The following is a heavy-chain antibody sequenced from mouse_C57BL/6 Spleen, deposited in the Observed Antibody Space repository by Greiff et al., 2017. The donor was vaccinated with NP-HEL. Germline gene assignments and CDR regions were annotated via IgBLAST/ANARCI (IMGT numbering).Heavy chain of an antibody. CDR2: ISGGGGNT. D-gene: IGHD1-1*01. V-gene: IGHV5-9*01. CDR1: GFTFSSYT. J-gene: IGHJ3*01. Sequence: DVQLVESGGGLVKPGGSLKLSCAASGFTFSSYTMSWVRQTPEKRLEWVATISGGGGNTYYPDRVKGRFTISRDTTKNTLYLQMSSLRSEDTALYYCARQDYGSSYGAWFAYWGQGTLVTVSA. CDR3: ARQDYGSSYGAWFAY.